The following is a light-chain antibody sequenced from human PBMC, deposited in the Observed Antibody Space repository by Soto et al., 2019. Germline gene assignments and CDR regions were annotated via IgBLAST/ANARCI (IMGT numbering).Light chain of an antibody. CDR1: NMGIKS. J-gene: IGLJ1*01. Sequence: SSALTQAPSVAVSPGQTARITCGGNNMGIKSVHWYQQKTGQAPVLVVYDDSDRPSGIPERSSGSNSGHTDTLTIRRVEAGDEADYYCQVWDTSSDHQVFGTGTKVTVL. V-gene: IGLV3-21*02. CDR2: DDS. CDR3: QVWDTSSDHQV.